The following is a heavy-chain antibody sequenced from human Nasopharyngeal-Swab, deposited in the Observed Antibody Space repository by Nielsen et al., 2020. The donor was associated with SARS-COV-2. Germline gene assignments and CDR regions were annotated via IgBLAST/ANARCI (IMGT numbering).Heavy chain of an antibody. CDR1: GDSIAYSTFY. V-gene: IGHV4-39*01. Sequence: SETLSLTCTVSGDSIAYSTFYWGWIRQPPGKGLEWIGNIYYNGNTYQNPSLKSRLTISVDKSKNQFSLHLSSVTAADTAVYYCVRSSSWYYVDYWAQGTQVTVSS. D-gene: IGHD6-13*01. CDR3: VRSSSWYYVDY. J-gene: IGHJ4*02. CDR2: IYYNGNT.